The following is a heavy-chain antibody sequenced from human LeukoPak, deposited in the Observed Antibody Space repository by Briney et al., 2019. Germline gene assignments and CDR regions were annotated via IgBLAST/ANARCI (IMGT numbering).Heavy chain of an antibody. D-gene: IGHD3-10*01. J-gene: IGHJ4*02. V-gene: IGHV3-21*01. Sequence: GESLRLSCAASGFTFAAYTMTWVRQAPGKGLEWVSSISASTKFIFYADSVKGRFTISRDNAKNSLYLQMNSLRAEDTAVYYCARDSAFTDDYFDYWGQGTLVTVSS. CDR1: GFTFAAYT. CDR2: ISASTKFI. CDR3: ARDSAFTDDYFDY.